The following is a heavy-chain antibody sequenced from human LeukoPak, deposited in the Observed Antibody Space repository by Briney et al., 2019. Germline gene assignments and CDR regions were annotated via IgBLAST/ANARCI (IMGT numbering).Heavy chain of an antibody. J-gene: IGHJ4*02. Sequence: SETLSLTCGVSGYSISRGYYWAWIRQPPGKGLEWIGAIYHIGSTYYTPSLGSRVTISVDTSKNEFSLNLKSVTAADTAVYYCARAGWIITSGIDYWGQGALVTVSS. CDR3: ARAGWIITSGIDY. V-gene: IGHV4-38-2*01. CDR2: IYHIGST. CDR1: GYSISRGYY. D-gene: IGHD3-10*01.